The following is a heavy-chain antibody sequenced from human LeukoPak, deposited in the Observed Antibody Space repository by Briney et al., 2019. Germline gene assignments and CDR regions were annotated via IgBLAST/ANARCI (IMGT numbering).Heavy chain of an antibody. CDR2: ISASGGST. CDR1: GFTFSTYA. D-gene: IGHD5-24*01. Sequence: PGGSLRLSCAASGFTFSTYAMSWVPPAPGKGLEWVSGISASGGSTYYADSVKGRFTISRDNSKNTLYLQLNSLRVEDTAVYYCAKETIEDGYGDYWGQGTLVTVSS. V-gene: IGHV3-23*01. J-gene: IGHJ4*02. CDR3: AKETIEDGYGDY.